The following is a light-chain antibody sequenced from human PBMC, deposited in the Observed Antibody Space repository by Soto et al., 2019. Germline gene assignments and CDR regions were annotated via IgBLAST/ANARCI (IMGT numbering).Light chain of an antibody. CDR2: GAS. Sequence: IVMTQSPATLSVSPGERVTISCRASQSVTNTLAWYQHKPGQAPRLLISGASTGATGIPARFSGSGSGTDFTLTISRLEPEDFAVYHCHQYGGSPPTFGQGTRLEIK. CDR3: HQYGGSPPT. CDR1: QSVTNT. V-gene: IGKV3-15*01. J-gene: IGKJ5*01.